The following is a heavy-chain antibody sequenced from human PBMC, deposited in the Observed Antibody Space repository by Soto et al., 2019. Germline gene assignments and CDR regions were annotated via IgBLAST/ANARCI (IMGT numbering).Heavy chain of an antibody. CDR2: INPYNANV. V-gene: IGHV1-18*04. CDR1: GYTFTNHG. J-gene: IGHJ3*02. D-gene: IGHD3-16*01. Sequence: QVQLVQSGAEVKKPGASVKVSCKTSGYTFTNHGINWVRQAPGQGLEWMGWINPYNANVNYAQKLQGRGTMTTDTSTSTAYMDLRSLTSDDTAVYYCARDRVAGIWGDAFDIWGQWTMVTVSS. CDR3: ARDRVAGIWGDAFDI.